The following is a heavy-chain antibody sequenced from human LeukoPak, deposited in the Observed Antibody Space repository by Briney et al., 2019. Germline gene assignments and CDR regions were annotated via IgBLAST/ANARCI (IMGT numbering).Heavy chain of an antibody. CDR2: LSGNGGST. V-gene: IGHV3-23*01. J-gene: IGHJ4*02. CDR3: AKTSPGYTYGLLDY. CDR1: GFTFNNYA. D-gene: IGHD5-18*01. Sequence: GGSLRLSCAASGFTFNNYAMSWVRQAPGKGLEWVSALSGNGGSTYYADSVKGRFTISRDNSNNTLQLQMNSLRAENTAVYYCAKTSPGYTYGLLDYWGQGTLVTVSS.